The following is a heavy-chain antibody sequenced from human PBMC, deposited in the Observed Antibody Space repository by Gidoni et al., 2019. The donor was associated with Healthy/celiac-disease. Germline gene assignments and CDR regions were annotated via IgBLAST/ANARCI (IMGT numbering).Heavy chain of an antibody. J-gene: IGHJ4*02. CDR1: GGSISSGDYY. CDR3: ARDCSGGSCYTHY. V-gene: IGHV4-30-4*01. CDR2: IYYSGST. Sequence: QVPLQASCPGLVKTSPTLSLTCTVSGGSISSGDYYWSWIRQPPGKGLEWIGYIYYSGSTYYNPSLKSRVTISVDTSKNQFSLKLSSVTAADTAVYYCARDCSGGSCYTHYWGQGTLVTVSS. D-gene: IGHD2-15*01.